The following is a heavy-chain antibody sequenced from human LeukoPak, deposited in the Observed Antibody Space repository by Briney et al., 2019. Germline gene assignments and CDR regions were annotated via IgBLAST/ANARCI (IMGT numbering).Heavy chain of an antibody. CDR2: INHDGNDI. D-gene: IGHD1-1*01. Sequence: GGSLRLSCAASGFTFSTHSMNWVRQAPGKGLEWVSYINHDGNDIYYGESVKGRFTISRDNAKNSLYLQIHTLRAEDTAVYYCAGDGTGVLPGDAFDIWSQGTMVTVPS. CDR3: AGDGTGVLPGDAFDI. J-gene: IGHJ3*02. V-gene: IGHV3-21*05. CDR1: GFTFSTHS.